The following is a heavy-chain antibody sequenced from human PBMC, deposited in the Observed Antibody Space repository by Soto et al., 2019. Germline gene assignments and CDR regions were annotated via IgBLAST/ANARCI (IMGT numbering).Heavy chain of an antibody. V-gene: IGHV3-7*03. CDR2: IKQDESEI. CDR3: AREGKSSGWYFDY. J-gene: IGHJ4*02. Sequence: LRLSCAASGFSFSSYWMSWVRQAPGKGLEWVANIKQDESEIYYVDSVRGRFTISRDNAKNSLYLQMNSLRAEDTAVYYCAREGKSSGWYFDYWGQGSPVTVS. D-gene: IGHD6-19*01. CDR1: GFSFSSYW.